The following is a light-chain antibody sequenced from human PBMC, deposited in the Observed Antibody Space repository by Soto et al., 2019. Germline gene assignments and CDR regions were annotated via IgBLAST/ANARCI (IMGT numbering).Light chain of an antibody. CDR2: GNS. V-gene: IGLV1-40*01. Sequence: QSVLTQPPSVSGAPGQRVTISCTGSSSNIGAGYDVHWYQQLPGTAPKLLIDGNSNRPSGVPGRFSGSKSGTSASLAITGLQAEEEADYYGQSYDSSLSALFGGGTKLTVL. J-gene: IGLJ2*01. CDR3: QSYDSSLSAL. CDR1: SSNIGAGYD.